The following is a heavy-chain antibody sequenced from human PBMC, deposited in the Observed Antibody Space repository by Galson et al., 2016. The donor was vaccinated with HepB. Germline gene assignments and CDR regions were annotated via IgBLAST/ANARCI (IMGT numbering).Heavy chain of an antibody. V-gene: IGHV3-23*01. J-gene: IGHJ6*04. CDR1: GFTFSNYG. Sequence: SLRLSCAASGFTFSNYGMTWVRQAPGKGLEVVASISRGSDSTDYADSVEGRFTISRDNSKNTLSLQMNSLTADDTAIYYCVQGRTAPAVWGKGTTVTVSS. CDR3: VQGRTAPAV. D-gene: IGHD1-14*01. CDR2: ISRGSDST.